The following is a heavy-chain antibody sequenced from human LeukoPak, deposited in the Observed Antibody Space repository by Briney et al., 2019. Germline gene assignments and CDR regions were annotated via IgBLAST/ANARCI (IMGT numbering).Heavy chain of an antibody. J-gene: IGHJ4*02. CDR1: GFTFSSYS. Sequence: GGSLRLSCAASGFTFSSYSMNWVRQAPGKGLEWASCISRSSSYIYYADSVKSRFTISRDNAKNSLYLQMNRLRAEDTAVYYCVRGGEQWLESFDYWGQGTLVTVSS. D-gene: IGHD6-19*01. V-gene: IGHV3-21*01. CDR2: ISRSSSYI. CDR3: VRGGEQWLESFDY.